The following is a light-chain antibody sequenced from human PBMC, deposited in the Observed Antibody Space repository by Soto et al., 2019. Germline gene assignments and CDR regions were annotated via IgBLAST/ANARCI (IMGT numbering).Light chain of an antibody. J-gene: IGKJ4*01. V-gene: IGKV3-15*01. CDR1: HSVSSTY. CDR3: QQYNNWPPLT. Sequence: EIVLTQSPGTLSLSPGERATLSCRASHSVSSTYLAWYQQKPGQAPRLLIYGASTRATGIPARFSGSGSGTEFTLTISSLQSEDFAVYYCQQYNNWPPLTFGGGTKVDI. CDR2: GAS.